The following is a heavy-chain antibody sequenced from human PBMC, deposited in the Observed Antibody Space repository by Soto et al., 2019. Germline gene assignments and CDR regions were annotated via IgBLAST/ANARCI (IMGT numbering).Heavy chain of an antibody. V-gene: IGHV1-18*01. J-gene: IGHJ6*02. Sequence: QVQLVQSRGEVKKPGASVKVSCKTSGYSFTTYGISWVRQAPGQGLEWMGWISGYNGNTNYAQKLKGRLTMTTDTSTSTAYMELRSLTSDDTAVYYCARDGPAPYYYYGMDVWGQGSTVTVSS. CDR3: ARDGPAPYYYYGMDV. CDR2: ISGYNGNT. CDR1: GYSFTTYG.